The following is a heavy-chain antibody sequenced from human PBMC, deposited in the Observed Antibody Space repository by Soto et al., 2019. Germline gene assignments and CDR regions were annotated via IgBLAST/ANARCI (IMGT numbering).Heavy chain of an antibody. Sequence: SEPLSLTCTVSCGSISSSDYYWSWIRQPPGKGLEWIGYIHYSGSTYYNPSLKSRVTISVDTSKNQFSLKLSSVTAADTAVYYCASDRGYVLGTDPWGQGNLVTVSA. CDR3: ASDRGYVLGTDP. D-gene: IGHD2-2*01. CDR1: CGSISSSDYY. J-gene: IGHJ5*02. V-gene: IGHV4-30-4*01. CDR2: IHYSGST.